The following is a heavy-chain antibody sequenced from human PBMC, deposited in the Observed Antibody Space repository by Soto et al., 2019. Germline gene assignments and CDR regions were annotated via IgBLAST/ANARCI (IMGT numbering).Heavy chain of an antibody. D-gene: IGHD5-12*01. Sequence: HPGGSLRLSCAASGFTFNNYGMHWVRQAPGKGLEWVAVISRDGSSKYYADSVKGRFTISRDNSKNTLYLQMNSLRAEDTAVYYCAKVHRMATISDYFDYWGQGTLVTVSS. CDR3: AKVHRMATISDYFDY. J-gene: IGHJ4*02. CDR1: GFTFNNYG. V-gene: IGHV3-30*18. CDR2: ISRDGSSK.